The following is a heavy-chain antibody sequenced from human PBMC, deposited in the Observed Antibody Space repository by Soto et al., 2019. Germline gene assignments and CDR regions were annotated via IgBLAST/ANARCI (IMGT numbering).Heavy chain of an antibody. Sequence: SETLSLTCTVSGGSISSGGYYWSWIRQHPGKGLEWIGYIYYSGSTYYNPSLKSRVTISVDTSKNQFSLKLSSVTAADTAVYYCAREIYGGYAFDYWGQGTLVTVSS. V-gene: IGHV4-31*03. CDR2: IYYSGST. J-gene: IGHJ4*02. CDR3: AREIYGGYAFDY. D-gene: IGHD3-22*01. CDR1: GGSISSGGYY.